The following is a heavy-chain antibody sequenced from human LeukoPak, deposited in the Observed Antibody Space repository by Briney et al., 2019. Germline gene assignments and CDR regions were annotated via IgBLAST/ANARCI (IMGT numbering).Heavy chain of an antibody. V-gene: IGHV4-59*08. CDR2: IYYSGNT. D-gene: IGHD2-15*01. CDR3: ATLTYCSGGSCFPKYFQP. CDR1: GGSISSYY. J-gene: IGHJ1*01. Sequence: PSETLSLTCTVSGGSISSYYWSWIRQPPGKGLEWIGYIYYSGNTNHNPSLKSRITISVDTSKNQFSLTLSSVTAADTAVYYCATLTYCSGGSCFPKYFQPWGHGTPVAVSS.